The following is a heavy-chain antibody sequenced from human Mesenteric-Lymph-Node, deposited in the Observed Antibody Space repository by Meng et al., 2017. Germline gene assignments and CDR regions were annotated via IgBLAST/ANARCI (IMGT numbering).Heavy chain of an antibody. CDR1: VVPIISTNW. CDR3: ARSDTITRRE. Sequence: QVQLQESSLGLVKPSGPLPLTCNVPVVPIISTNWWSWVRQPPGKGLECIGEIYYTGSTNYSPSLESRITISVDTSKNQFSLKLSSVTAADTAVYYCARSDTITRREWGPGTLVTVSS. CDR2: IYYTGST. D-gene: IGHD5-12*01. V-gene: IGHV4-4*02. J-gene: IGHJ4*02.